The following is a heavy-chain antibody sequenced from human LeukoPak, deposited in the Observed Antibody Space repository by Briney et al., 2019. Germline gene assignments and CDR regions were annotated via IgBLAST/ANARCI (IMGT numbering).Heavy chain of an antibody. CDR2: IYPGDSDT. Sequence: AGSLKISCKGSGYSFTTYWIGWVRQMPGKGLEWMGIIYPGDSDTRYSPSFQGQVTISADKSISTAYLQWSSLKASDTAMYYCARLESMEGSSADYWGQGTLVTVSS. D-gene: IGHD2-15*01. J-gene: IGHJ4*02. CDR1: GYSFTTYW. V-gene: IGHV5-51*01. CDR3: ARLESMEGSSADY.